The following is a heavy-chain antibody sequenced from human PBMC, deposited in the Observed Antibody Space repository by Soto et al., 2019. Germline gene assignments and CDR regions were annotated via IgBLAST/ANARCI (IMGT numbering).Heavy chain of an antibody. CDR3: AKDQEGSGSHWLGYNYCGMDV. CDR1: GFTISDYY. D-gene: IGHD3-10*01. V-gene: IGHV3-11*01. Sequence: PGGSLRLSCEASGFTISDYYMSWIRQAPGKGLEWVSYISSVGTTTYYADSVKGRFSISRDNAKNSRYLQMTSLRSEDTAVYFCAKDQEGSGSHWLGYNYCGMDVWGQGTTVTV. CDR2: ISSVGTTT. J-gene: IGHJ6*02.